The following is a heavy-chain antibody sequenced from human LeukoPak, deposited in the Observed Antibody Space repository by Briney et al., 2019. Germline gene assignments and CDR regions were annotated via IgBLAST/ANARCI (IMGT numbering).Heavy chain of an antibody. CDR3: ARFLWPDEILGLDP. V-gene: IGHV4-30-4*08. CDR2: IYYSGST. CDR1: GGSISSGDYS. J-gene: IGHJ5*02. D-gene: IGHD3-9*01. Sequence: SQTLSLTCTVSGGSISSGDYSWSWIRQPPRKGLEWIGYIYYSGSTYYNPSLKSRVTISVDTSKNQFSLKLSSVTAADTAVYYCARFLWPDEILGLDPWGQGTLVTVSS.